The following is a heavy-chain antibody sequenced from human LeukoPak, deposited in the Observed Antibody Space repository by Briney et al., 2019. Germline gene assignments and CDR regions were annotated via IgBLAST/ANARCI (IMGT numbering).Heavy chain of an antibody. D-gene: IGHD3-22*01. Sequence: AETLSLTCAVYGGSFSGYYWSWIRQPPGKGLEWIGEINHSGSTNYNPSLKSRVTISVDTSKNQFSLKLSSVTAADTAVYYCALGYYDSNGYCDYWGQGTLVTVSS. V-gene: IGHV4-34*01. CDR3: ALGYYDSNGYCDY. J-gene: IGHJ4*02. CDR2: INHSGST. CDR1: GGSFSGYY.